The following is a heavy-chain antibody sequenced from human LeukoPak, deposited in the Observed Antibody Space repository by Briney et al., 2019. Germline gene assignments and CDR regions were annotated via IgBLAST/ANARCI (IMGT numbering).Heavy chain of an antibody. CDR1: GGSFSGYY. D-gene: IGHD6-13*01. CDR2: INHSGST. V-gene: IGHV4-34*01. CDR3: ARGRAAGTTTPRRYNWFDP. J-gene: IGHJ5*02. Sequence: SETLCLTSAVYGGSFSGYYWSWIRQHPRKGLEWIWEINHSGSTNYNPSLKSRVTISVDTSKNQFSLKLSSVTAADTAVYYCARGRAAGTTTPRRYNWFDPWGQGTLVTVSS.